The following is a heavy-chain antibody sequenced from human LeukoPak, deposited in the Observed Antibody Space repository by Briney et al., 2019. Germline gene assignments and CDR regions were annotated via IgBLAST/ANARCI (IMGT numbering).Heavy chain of an antibody. CDR2: INWDGGST. CDR3: ARDSFSGSSLDY. D-gene: IGHD1-26*01. J-gene: IGHJ4*02. Sequence: GGSLKLSCAASGFTFDEYGMSWVRQAPGKGLEWVSSINWDGGSTAYADSVQGRFTISRDNAKNSLHLQMKSLRAEDTALYYCARDSFSGSSLDYWGQGTLVTVSS. V-gene: IGHV3-20*04. CDR1: GFTFDEYG.